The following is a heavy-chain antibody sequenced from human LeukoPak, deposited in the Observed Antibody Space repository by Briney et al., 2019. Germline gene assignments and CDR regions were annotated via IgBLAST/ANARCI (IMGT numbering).Heavy chain of an antibody. CDR1: GFSFDNYD. D-gene: IGHD3-10*01. CDR3: VRDYGPGGFGP. V-gene: IGHV3-13*01. CDR2: IGTGGDT. J-gene: IGHJ5*02. Sequence: PGGSLRLSCAVSGFSFDNYDMHWVRQISGEGLEWVAAIGTGGDTYYRDSVKGRFTISRGNAKNSLYLQMISLRVGDTAVYYCVRDYGPGGFGPWGQGALVTVSS.